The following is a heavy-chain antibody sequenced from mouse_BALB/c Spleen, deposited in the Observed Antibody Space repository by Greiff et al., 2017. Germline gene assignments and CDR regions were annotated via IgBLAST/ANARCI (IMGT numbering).Heavy chain of an antibody. CDR3: ARRYYGSSLYYAMDY. Sequence: QVQLQQPGAELVKPGASVKLSCKASGYTFTSYWMHWVKQRPGQGLEWIGEINPSNGRTNYNEKFKSKATLTVDKSSSTAYMQLSSLTSEDSAVYYCARRYYGSSLYYAMDYWGQGTSVTVSS. V-gene: IGHV1S81*02. CDR1: GYTFTSYW. J-gene: IGHJ4*01. CDR2: INPSNGRT. D-gene: IGHD1-1*01.